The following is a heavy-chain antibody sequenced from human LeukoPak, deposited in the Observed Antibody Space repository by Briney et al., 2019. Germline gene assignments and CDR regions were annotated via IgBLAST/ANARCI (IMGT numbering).Heavy chain of an antibody. V-gene: IGHV4-59*01. CDR2: TYYSGNT. J-gene: IGHJ4*02. D-gene: IGHD3-22*01. CDR3: TRGRAYYDSTGYYY. Sequence: SETLSLTCTVSGGSMTNYYWTWIRQSPGKGLEWIGHTYYSGNTNYNPSFKSRVTISIDTSKNQFSLKLSSVTAADTAVYYCTRGRAYYDSTGYYYWGRGILVTVSS. CDR1: GGSMTNYY.